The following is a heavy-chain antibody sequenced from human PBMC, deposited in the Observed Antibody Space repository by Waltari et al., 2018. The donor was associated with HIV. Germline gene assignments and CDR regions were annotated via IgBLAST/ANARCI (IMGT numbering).Heavy chain of an antibody. D-gene: IGHD2-8*02. CDR1: GFTVSTYG. Sequence: QVQLVESGGGVVQPGRSLRLSCAASGFTVSTYGMHWVRTAPGKGLEWVAVVWQDGSNKYYGDSVKGRFTISRDNSKNTLELQMNSLRAEDTAVYYCARDVQGYCAGERCFYGMDVWGQGTTVTVSS. CDR3: ARDVQGYCAGERCFYGMDV. CDR2: VWQDGSNK. J-gene: IGHJ6*02. V-gene: IGHV3-33*01.